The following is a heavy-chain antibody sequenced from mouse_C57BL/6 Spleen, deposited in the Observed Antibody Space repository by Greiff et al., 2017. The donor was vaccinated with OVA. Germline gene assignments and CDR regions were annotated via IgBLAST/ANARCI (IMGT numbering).Heavy chain of an antibody. CDR2: INPGSGGT. J-gene: IGHJ2*01. V-gene: IGHV1-54*01. CDR3: ARSTTVVADFDY. D-gene: IGHD1-1*01. Sequence: QVQLQQSGAELVRPGTSVKVSCKASGYAFTNYLIEWEKQRPGQGLEWIGVINPGSGGTNYNEKFKGKATLTADKSSSTAYMQLSSLTSEDSAVYFCARSTTVVADFDYWGQGTTLTVSS. CDR1: GYAFTNYL.